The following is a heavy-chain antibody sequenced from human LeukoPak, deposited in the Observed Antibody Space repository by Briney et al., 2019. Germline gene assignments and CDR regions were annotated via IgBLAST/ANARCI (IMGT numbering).Heavy chain of an antibody. J-gene: IGHJ4*02. Sequence: GSSVKVSCKASGGTFSSYAISWVRQAPGRGLEWMGGIIPIFGTANYAQKFQGRVTITTDESTSTAYMELSSLRSEDTAVYYCARGAQLRYFDWLLFGWGQGTLVTVSS. CDR2: IIPIFGTA. D-gene: IGHD3-9*01. V-gene: IGHV1-69*05. CDR3: ARGAQLRYFDWLLFG. CDR1: GGTFSSYA.